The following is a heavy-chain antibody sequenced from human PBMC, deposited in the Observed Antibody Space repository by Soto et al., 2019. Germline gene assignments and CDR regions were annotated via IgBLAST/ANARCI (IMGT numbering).Heavy chain of an antibody. V-gene: IGHV3-30-3*01. J-gene: IGHJ6*02. D-gene: IGHD2-2*01. CDR1: GFDFSGYT. Sequence: QVHLEESGGGVVQPGGSLRLSCAGSGFDFSGYTIHWVRQAPGKGLEWVAVISYDGSDKYYADSVQGRFTISRDNAKKTLYLQMNSLRIEDTAVYYCARVDCSTTTCYYYGFDVWGQGTTVTVSS. CDR3: ARVDCSTTTCYYYGFDV. CDR2: ISYDGSDK.